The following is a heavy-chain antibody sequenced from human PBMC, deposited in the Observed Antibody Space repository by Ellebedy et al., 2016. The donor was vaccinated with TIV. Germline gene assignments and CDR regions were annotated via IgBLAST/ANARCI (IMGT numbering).Heavy chain of an antibody. CDR2: ISGSGDST. D-gene: IGHD6-13*01. CDR3: AKEMVSRSSLTYDY. V-gene: IGHV3-23*01. J-gene: IGHJ4*02. CDR1: GFTFSSYA. Sequence: GESLKISCAASGFTFSSYAMSWVRQAPGKGLEWVSAISGSGDSTYYADSVKGRFTISRDNSKNTLYLQLNSLRAEDTAVYYCAKEMVSRSSLTYDYWGQGTLLTVSS.